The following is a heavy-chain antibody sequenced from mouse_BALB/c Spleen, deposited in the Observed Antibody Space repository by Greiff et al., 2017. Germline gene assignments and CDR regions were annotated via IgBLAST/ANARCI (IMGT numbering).Heavy chain of an antibody. CDR2: ISTYYGNT. D-gene: IGHD2-3*01. J-gene: IGHJ4*01. Sequence: VQLQESGPELVRPGVSVKISCKGSGYTFTDYAMHWVKQSHAKSLEWIGVISTYYGNTNYNQKFKGKATMTVDKSSSTAYMELARLTSEDSAIYYCAREDGYYYAMDYWGQGTSVTVSS. V-gene: IGHV1-67*01. CDR1: GYTFTDYA. CDR3: AREDGYYYAMDY.